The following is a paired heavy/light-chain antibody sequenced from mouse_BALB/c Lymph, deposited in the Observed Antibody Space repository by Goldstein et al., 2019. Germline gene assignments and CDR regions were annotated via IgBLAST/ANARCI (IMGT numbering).Heavy chain of an antibody. CDR3: TRGDYGNYVRFAY. Sequence: EVKLEESGGGLVQPGGSMKLSCVASGFTFSNYWMNWVRQSPEKGLEWVAEIRLKSNNYATHYAESVKGRFTISRDDSKSSVYLQMNNLRAEDTGIYYCTRGDYGNYVRFAYWGQGTLVTVSA. V-gene: IGHV6-6*02. D-gene: IGHD2-1*01. CDR2: IRLKSNNYAT. J-gene: IGHJ3*01. CDR1: GFTFSNYW.
Light chain of an antibody. V-gene: IGKV4-50*01. CDR2: YTS. CDR3: QQFTSSPYT. J-gene: IGKJ2*01. Sequence: ENVLTQSPAIMSASLGEKVTMSCRASSSVNYMYWYQQKSDASPKLWIYYTSNLAPGVPARFSGSGSGNSYSLTISSMEGEDAATYYCQQFTSSPYTFGGGTKLEIK. CDR1: SSVNY.